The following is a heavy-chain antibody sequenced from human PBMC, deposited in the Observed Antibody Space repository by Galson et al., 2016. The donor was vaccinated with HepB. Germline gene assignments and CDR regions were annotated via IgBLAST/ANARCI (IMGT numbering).Heavy chain of an antibody. V-gene: IGHV4-34*01. CDR2: VYHSGST. D-gene: IGHD6-19*01. CDR3: ARGRSSGWYRKRFDI. J-gene: IGHJ4*02. Sequence: LTCAVYGGSFSGYYWSWIRQSPGKGLEWIGEVYHSGSTNYNPSLKSRVTISADTSKNQFSLKLTSVTAADTAIYYCARGRSSGWYRKRFDIWGQGTPVTVSS. CDR1: GGSFSGYY.